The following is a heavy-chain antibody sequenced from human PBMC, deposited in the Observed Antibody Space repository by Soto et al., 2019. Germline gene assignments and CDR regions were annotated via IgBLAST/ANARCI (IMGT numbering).Heavy chain of an antibody. J-gene: IGHJ5*02. V-gene: IGHV1-18*01. CDR2: ISAYNGNT. Sequence: QVQLVQSGGEVKKPGASVKVSCKASGYTFTSYGISWVRQAPGQGLEWMGRISAYNGNTNYAQKLQGRVTMATDTSPSKAYMELRSLRSDDAAVYYCARVVGALGHWFDPWGQGTLVTVSS. CDR3: ARVVGALGHWFDP. D-gene: IGHD1-26*01. CDR1: GYTFTSYG.